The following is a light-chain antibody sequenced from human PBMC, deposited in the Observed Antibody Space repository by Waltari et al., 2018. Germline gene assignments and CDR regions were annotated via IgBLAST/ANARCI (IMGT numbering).Light chain of an antibody. CDR3: QQRTNWRSVT. J-gene: IGKJ4*01. V-gene: IGKV3-11*01. CDR1: QSVSSY. Sequence: EIVLTQSPATLSLSPGERATLSCRASQSVSSYLAWYQQKLGQAPRLLIYDASNRATGIPARFSGSGSGTDFTLTISSLEPEDFAVYYCQQRTNWRSVTFGGGTK. CDR2: DAS.